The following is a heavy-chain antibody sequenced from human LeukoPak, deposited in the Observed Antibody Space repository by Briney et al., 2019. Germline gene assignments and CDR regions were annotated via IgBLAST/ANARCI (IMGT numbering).Heavy chain of an antibody. D-gene: IGHD4-17*01. CDR1: GVSFSSYY. CDR2: IDHGGST. CDR3: ARLKATVSIHAYFDS. Sequence: SETLSLTCTVSGVSFSSYYWTWIRQPPGKGLEWIGYIDHGGSTNYNPSLRSRVSISSDTSKIQFSLELTSVTAADTAVYYCARLKATVSIHAYFDSWGQGTLVTVSS. J-gene: IGHJ4*02. V-gene: IGHV4-59*01.